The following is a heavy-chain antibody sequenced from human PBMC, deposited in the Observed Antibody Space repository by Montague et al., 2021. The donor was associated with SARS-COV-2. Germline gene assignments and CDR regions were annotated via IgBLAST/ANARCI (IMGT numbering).Heavy chain of an antibody. V-gene: IGHV3-30*04. CDR2: ISYDGNIK. Sequence: SLRLSCAASGFSFSSSVMHWVRQAPGKGLEWVAVISYDGNIKNYIDSVKGRFTISRDNSKNTLYLQMNGLRPDDTAVYYCARGPHYCSGGDCFWGQGALVTVSP. D-gene: IGHD2-15*01. CDR1: GFSFSSSV. CDR3: ARGPHYCSGGDCF. J-gene: IGHJ4*02.